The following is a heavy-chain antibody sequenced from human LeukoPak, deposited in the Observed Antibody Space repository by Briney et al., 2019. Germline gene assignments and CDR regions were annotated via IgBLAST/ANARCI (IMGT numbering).Heavy chain of an antibody. Sequence: GESLKISCKGSAYSFTSYWIGWVRQMPGKGLEWMGIIYPGDSDTRYSLSFQGQVTISADKSISTAYLQWSRLKASDTAMYYCARISYYFDSSGYYYSYYFDYWGQGTLVTVSS. CDR3: ARISYYFDSSGYYYSYYFDY. CDR2: IYPGDSDT. V-gene: IGHV5-51*01. J-gene: IGHJ4*02. CDR1: AYSFTSYW. D-gene: IGHD3-22*01.